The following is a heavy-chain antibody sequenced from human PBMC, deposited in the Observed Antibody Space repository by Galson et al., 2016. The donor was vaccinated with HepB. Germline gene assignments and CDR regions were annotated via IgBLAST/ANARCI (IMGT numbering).Heavy chain of an antibody. CDR1: GYKFSNFW. CDR3: ARQGMEIKEIFHESFHGMDV. J-gene: IGHJ6*02. CDR2: IYPGDSDT. Sequence: QSGAEVTKPGESLRISCKVTGYKFSNFWIAWVRQMPGSGLEWMGIIYPGDSDTRYSPSFQGHVTISADKSSDTTYLQWTSLQASDTAIYFCARQGMEIKEIFHESFHGMDVWGQGTTVIVSS. V-gene: IGHV5-51*01. D-gene: IGHD6-13*01.